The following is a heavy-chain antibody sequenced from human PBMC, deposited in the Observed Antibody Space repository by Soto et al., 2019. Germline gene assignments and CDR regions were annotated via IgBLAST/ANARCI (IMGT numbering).Heavy chain of an antibody. CDR2: IWYDGSNK. V-gene: IGHV3-33*01. D-gene: IGHD2-15*01. Sequence: QVQLVESGGGVVHPGRSLRLSCAAYGFIFNEYAMHWVRQAPGKGLEWVAAIWYDGSNKYYADSVKGRFTFSRDNTKNTMSLQMNSLRVEDTAVYYCARWGCSGSNCNLNQRSFDLWGQGTLVTVSS. CDR1: GFIFNEYA. J-gene: IGHJ4*02. CDR3: ARWGCSGSNCNLNQRSFDL.